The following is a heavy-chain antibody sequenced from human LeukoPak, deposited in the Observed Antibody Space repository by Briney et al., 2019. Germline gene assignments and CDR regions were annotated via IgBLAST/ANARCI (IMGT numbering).Heavy chain of an antibody. CDR2: IKEDGSEI. D-gene: IGHD4-23*01. J-gene: IGHJ4*02. CDR3: ARDRGYSTFDY. V-gene: IGHV3-7*01. CDR1: AFTFSNYW. Sequence: PTGGSLRLSCAASAFTFSNYWMSWVRQAPGKGLEWVANIKEDGSEINYADSVKGRFTISRDNAKNSLYLQMNSLRVDDTAVYYCARDRGYSTFDYWGQGTLVTVSS.